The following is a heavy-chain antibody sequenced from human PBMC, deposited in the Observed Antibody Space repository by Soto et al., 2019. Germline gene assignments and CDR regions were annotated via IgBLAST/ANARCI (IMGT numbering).Heavy chain of an antibody. CDR1: GFTFSSYG. Sequence: QVQLVESGGGVVQPGRSLRLSCAASGFTFSSYGMHWVRQAPGKGLEWVAVIWYDGSNKYYADSVKGRFTISRDNSKNTRYLQMNSLRAEDTAVYYCARLGGSYAFDYWGQGTLVTVSS. J-gene: IGHJ4*02. D-gene: IGHD1-26*01. CDR3: ARLGGSYAFDY. V-gene: IGHV3-33*01. CDR2: IWYDGSNK.